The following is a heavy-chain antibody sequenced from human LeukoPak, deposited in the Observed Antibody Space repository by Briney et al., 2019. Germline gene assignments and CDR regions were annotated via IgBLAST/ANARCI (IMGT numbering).Heavy chain of an antibody. V-gene: IGHV3-30*04. CDR2: ISHDGSNK. CDR3: AREGVVGAILGY. CDR1: GFTFTSYA. Sequence: GGSLRLSCAASGFTFTSYAMHWVRQAPGKGLEWVALISHDGSNKDHGDSVKGRFTISRDNSKNTLYLQMNSLKPEDTAVYYCAREGVVGAILGYWGQGSLVTVSP. J-gene: IGHJ4*02. D-gene: IGHD1-26*01.